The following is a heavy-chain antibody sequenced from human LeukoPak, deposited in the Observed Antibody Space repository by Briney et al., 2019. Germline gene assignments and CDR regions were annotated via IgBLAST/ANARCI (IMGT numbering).Heavy chain of an antibody. V-gene: IGHV3-30*04. CDR2: ISYDGTNN. J-gene: IGHJ4*02. D-gene: IGHD6-19*01. CDR3: ARGLSSCWYFPDY. CDR1: GFTFSTYT. Sequence: QSGGYLSLSCAASGFTFSTYTMHWVRQAPGKGLEWVAVISYDGTNNYYADPVKGRFTISRDNSKNTLYLQVNSLRGEGTAVYDCARGLSSCWYFPDYWGQGTLVTVSS.